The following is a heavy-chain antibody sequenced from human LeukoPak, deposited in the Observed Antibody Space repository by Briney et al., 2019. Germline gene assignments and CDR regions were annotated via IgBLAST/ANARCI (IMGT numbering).Heavy chain of an antibody. V-gene: IGHV3-30*02. J-gene: IGHJ4*02. CDR3: AKGQRWLVGGYFDY. Sequence: GGSLRLSCAASGFTFSSYGMHWVRQAPGKGLEWVAFIRYDGSNKYYADSVKGRFTISRDNSKNTLYLQMNSLRAEDTAVYYCAKGQRWLVGGYFDYWGQGTLVTVSS. CDR1: GFTFSSYG. CDR2: IRYDGSNK. D-gene: IGHD6-19*01.